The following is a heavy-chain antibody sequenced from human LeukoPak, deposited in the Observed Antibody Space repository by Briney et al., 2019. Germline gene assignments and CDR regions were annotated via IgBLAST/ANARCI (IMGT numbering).Heavy chain of an antibody. V-gene: IGHV1-2*06. CDR3: ARDRRAAAAGTPLYFQH. Sequence: ASVKVSCKAAGYTFTAYFIHWVRQAPGQGLEWMGRINPNSGDTNYAQKFQGRVTMTRDTSTSTAYMELSRLRSDDTAVYYCARDRRAAAAGTPLYFQHWGQGTLVTVSS. CDR2: INPNSGDT. D-gene: IGHD6-13*01. J-gene: IGHJ1*01. CDR1: GYTFTAYF.